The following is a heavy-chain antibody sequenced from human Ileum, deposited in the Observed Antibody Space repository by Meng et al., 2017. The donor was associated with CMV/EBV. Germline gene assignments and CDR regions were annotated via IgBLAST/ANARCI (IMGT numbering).Heavy chain of an antibody. D-gene: IGHD3-22*01. CDR1: GFTFSSYN. J-gene: IGHJ3*02. Sequence: GGSLRLSCAASGFTFSSYNMNWVRQAPGKGLEWVSSIRSSSSYTYYADSVKGRFTISRDNAKNSLYLQMGSLRAEDTAVYYCARDDYYDISDYYPDDAFDIWGHGTMVTVSS. CDR2: IRSSSSYT. V-gene: IGHV3-21*01. CDR3: ARDDYYDISDYYPDDAFDI.